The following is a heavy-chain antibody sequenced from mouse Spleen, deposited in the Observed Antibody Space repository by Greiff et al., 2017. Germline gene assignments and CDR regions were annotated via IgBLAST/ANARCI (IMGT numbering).Heavy chain of an antibody. CDR2: ISSGGGNT. CDR1: GFTFSSYA. Sequence: EVQLVESGGGLVKLGGSLKLSCAASGFTFSSYAMSWVRQTPEKRLEWVATISSGGGNTYYPDSVKGRFTISRDNAKNTLYLQMSSLKSEDTAMYYCARHYGNHYAMDYWGQGTSVTGSS. J-gene: IGHJ4*01. D-gene: IGHD2-1*01. CDR3: ARHYGNHYAMDY. V-gene: IGHV5-9-3*01.